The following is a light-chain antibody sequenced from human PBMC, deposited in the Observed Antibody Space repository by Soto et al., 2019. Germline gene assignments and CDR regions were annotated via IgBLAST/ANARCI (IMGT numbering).Light chain of an antibody. V-gene: IGKV3-11*01. CDR3: QQRSNFMYT. CDR2: DAS. CDR1: QSVSSY. Sequence: EIVLTQSPATLSLSPGERVTLSCRASQSVSSYLAWYQQQPGQAPRLLIYDASKRATGIPARFSGSGSGTDFTLTISSLEPVDFAVYYCQQRSNFMYTFGQGTKLEIK. J-gene: IGKJ2*01.